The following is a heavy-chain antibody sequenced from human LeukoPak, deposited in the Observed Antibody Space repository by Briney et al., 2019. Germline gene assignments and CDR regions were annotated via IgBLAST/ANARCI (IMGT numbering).Heavy chain of an antibody. CDR3: AIIPDYGDYGD. CDR2: IKQDGSEK. V-gene: IGHV3-7*01. Sequence: GGSLRLSCAASGFTFSSYWMSWVRQAPGKGLEWVANIKQDGSEKYYVDSVKGRFTISRDNAKNSLYLQMNSLRAEDTAVYYCAIIPDYGDYGDWGQGTLVTVSS. J-gene: IGHJ4*02. CDR1: GFTFSSYW. D-gene: IGHD4-17*01.